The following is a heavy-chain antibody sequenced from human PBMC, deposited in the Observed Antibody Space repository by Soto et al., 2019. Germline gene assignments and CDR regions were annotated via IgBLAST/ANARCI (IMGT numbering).Heavy chain of an antibody. CDR2: INSDGSST. CDR1: GFTFSSYW. CDR3: ARDRAGSYQGGMDV. D-gene: IGHD1-26*01. V-gene: IGHV3-74*01. Sequence: GESLKISCAASGFTFSSYWMHWVRQAPGKGLVWVSRINSDGSSTSYADSVKGRFTISRDNAKNTLYLQMNSLRAEDTAVYYCARDRAGSYQGGMDVWGQGTTVTVSS. J-gene: IGHJ6*02.